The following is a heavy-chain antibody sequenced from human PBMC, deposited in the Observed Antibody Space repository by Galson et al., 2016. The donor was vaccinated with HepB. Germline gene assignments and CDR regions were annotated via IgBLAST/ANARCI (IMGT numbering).Heavy chain of an antibody. J-gene: IGHJ5*02. CDR3: AKEVGTVHPSNWFDP. D-gene: IGHD1-26*01. Sequence: SLRLSCAASGFTFSSYAMDWVRQAPRKGLEWVSAISRSGDATYYADSVKGRFTIFRDNSKDTLYLQMNSLRAEDTAVYYWAKEVGTVHPSNWFDPWGQGTLVTVSS. V-gene: IGHV3-23*01. CDR1: GFTFSSYA. CDR2: ISRSGDAT.